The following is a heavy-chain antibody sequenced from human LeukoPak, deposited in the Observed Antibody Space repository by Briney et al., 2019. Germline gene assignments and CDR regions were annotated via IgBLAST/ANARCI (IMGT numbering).Heavy chain of an antibody. D-gene: IGHD2-15*01. V-gene: IGHV3-21*01. CDR2: ISSSSSYI. CDR3: ARDGRRRDYCDSGSCYWYFDL. CDR1: GFSFSSYT. Sequence: GGSLRLSCAASGFSFSSYTMNWVRQAPGKGLEWVSSISSSSSYIYYADSLKGRFTISRDNAKNSLYLQMNSLRAEDTAVCYCARDGRRRDYCDSGSCYWYFDLWGRGTLVTVSS. J-gene: IGHJ2*01.